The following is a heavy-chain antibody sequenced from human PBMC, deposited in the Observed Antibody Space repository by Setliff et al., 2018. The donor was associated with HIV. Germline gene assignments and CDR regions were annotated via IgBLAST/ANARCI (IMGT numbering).Heavy chain of an antibody. CDR3: GREYYDFWSGYSDAFHI. CDR2: ISGYNGNT. V-gene: IGHV1-18*01. Sequence: ASVKVSCKASGYTFTSYGISWVRQAPGQGLEWMGWISGYNGNTNYAQKLQGRVTMTTDTSTSTAYMELRTLSSDDTAVYYCGREYYDFWSGYSDAFHIWGQGTMVTVSS. CDR1: GYTFTSYG. J-gene: IGHJ3*02. D-gene: IGHD3-3*01.